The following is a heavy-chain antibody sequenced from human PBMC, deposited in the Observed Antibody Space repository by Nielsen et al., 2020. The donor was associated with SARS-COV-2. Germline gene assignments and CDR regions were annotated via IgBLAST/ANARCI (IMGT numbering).Heavy chain of an antibody. V-gene: IGHV4-39*01. CDR2: IYYSGST. D-gene: IGHD6-13*01. CDR1: GGSISSSSYY. J-gene: IGHJ4*02. Sequence: SETLSLTCTVSGGSISSSSYYWGWIRQPPGKGLEWFGSIYYSGSTYYNPSLKSRVTISVDTSKNQFSLKLSSVTAADTAVYYCARLRGIGSSSPGYWGQGTLVTVSS. CDR3: ARLRGIGSSSPGY.